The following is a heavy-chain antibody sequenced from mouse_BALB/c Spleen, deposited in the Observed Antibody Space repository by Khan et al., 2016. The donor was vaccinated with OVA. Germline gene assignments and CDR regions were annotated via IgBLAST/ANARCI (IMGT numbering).Heavy chain of an antibody. J-gene: IGHJ2*01. CDR1: GYSITTDYA. V-gene: IGHV3-2*02. D-gene: IGHD4-1*01. CDR2: ISYSGNT. Sequence: EVQLQESGPGLVKPSQSLSLTCTVTGYSITTDYAWNWIRQFPGNKLEWMGYISYSGNTKYNSSLKSRISITRDTTKNQFFLQLKSVTTEDTARYYCATVSGGDFNYRGQGLTLTVSS. CDR3: ATVSGGDFNY.